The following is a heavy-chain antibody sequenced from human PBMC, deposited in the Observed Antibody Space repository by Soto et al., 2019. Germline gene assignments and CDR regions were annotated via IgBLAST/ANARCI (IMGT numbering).Heavy chain of an antibody. CDR1: GGSINSYY. Sequence: TLSLTCTVSGGSINSYYWSWIRQPPGKGLEWIGYISNSGTTNYNPSLKSRVTISVDTSKNQFSLKLTSVTTADTAVYYCARDGNMGYSFGYDFDYWGQGTLVTVSS. CDR2: ISNSGTT. J-gene: IGHJ4*02. D-gene: IGHD5-18*01. CDR3: ARDGNMGYSFGYDFDY. V-gene: IGHV4-59*01.